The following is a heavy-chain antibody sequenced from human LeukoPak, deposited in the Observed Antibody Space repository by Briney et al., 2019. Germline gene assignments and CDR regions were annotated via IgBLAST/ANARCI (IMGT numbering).Heavy chain of an antibody. CDR1: RFTFSSYW. CDR3: ARGNDAFDI. CDR2: IKQDGSEK. V-gene: IGHV3-7*01. J-gene: IGHJ3*02. Sequence: GGSLRLSCAASRFTFSSYWMSWVRQAPGKGLEWVANIKQDGSEKYYVDSVKGRFTISRDNAKNSLYLQMNSLRAKDTAVYYCARGNDAFDIWGQGTMVTVSS.